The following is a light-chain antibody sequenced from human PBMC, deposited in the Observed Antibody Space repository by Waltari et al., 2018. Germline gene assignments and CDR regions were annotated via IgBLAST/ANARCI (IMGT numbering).Light chain of an antibody. J-gene: IGKJ4*01. CDR2: DAS. CDR1: QSCNNE. Sequence: DIQMTQSPSTLSASIGDRVTITCRASQSCNNELAWYQQKPGKAPKLLISDASNLESGVPSRFSGSGSGTEFTLVISGLQPDDFATYYCQHRGSGVTFGGGTKVEIK. V-gene: IGKV1-5*01. CDR3: QHRGSGVT.